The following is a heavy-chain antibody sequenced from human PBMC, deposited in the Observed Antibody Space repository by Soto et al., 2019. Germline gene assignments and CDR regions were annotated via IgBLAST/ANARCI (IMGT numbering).Heavy chain of an antibody. CDR3: AIKKQWTPDGAFDI. CDR2: IIPIFGTA. CDR1: GGTFSSYA. V-gene: IGHV1-69*13. D-gene: IGHD6-19*01. Sequence: SVKVSCKASGGTFSSYAISWVRQAPGQGLEWMGGIIPIFGTANYAQKFQGRVTITADESTSTAYMELSSLRSEDTAVYYCAIKKQWTPDGAFDIRGQGTMVTVSS. J-gene: IGHJ3*02.